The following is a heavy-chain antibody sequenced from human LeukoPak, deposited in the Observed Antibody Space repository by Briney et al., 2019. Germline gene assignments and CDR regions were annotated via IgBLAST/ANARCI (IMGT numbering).Heavy chain of an antibody. D-gene: IGHD3-10*01. V-gene: IGHV4-59*02. Sequence: GSLRLSCAASGFIVSSNSMSWIRQPPGKGLEWIGYIYYSGSTNYNPSLKSRVTISVDTSKNQFSLKLSSVTAADTAVYYCARVGYSSSGNYYNDRGAFDYWGQGTLVTVSS. CDR2: IYYSGST. J-gene: IGHJ4*02. CDR3: ARVGYSSSGNYYNDRGAFDY. CDR1: GFIVSSNS.